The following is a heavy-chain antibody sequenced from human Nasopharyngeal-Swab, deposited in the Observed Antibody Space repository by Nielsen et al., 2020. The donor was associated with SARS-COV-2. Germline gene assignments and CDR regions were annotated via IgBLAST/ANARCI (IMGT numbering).Heavy chain of an antibody. Sequence: GGSLRLSCAASGFTFSSYAMHWVRQATGKGLEWVAVISYDGSNKYYADSVKGRFTISRDNSKNTLYLQMNSLRAEDTAVYYCAMGSSSWLTPFDYWGQGTLVTVSS. CDR3: AMGSSSWLTPFDY. V-gene: IGHV3-30*04. J-gene: IGHJ4*02. CDR1: GFTFSSYA. D-gene: IGHD6-13*01. CDR2: ISYDGSNK.